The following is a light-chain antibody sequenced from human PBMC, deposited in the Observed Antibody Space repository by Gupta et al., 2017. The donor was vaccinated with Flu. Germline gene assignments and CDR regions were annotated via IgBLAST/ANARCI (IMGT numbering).Light chain of an antibody. J-gene: IGLJ1*01. Sequence: SSNIGAGYDVHWYQQLPGTAPKLLIYGNGNRPSGVPDRFSGSKSGASASLAITGLQAEDEADYYCQSYDSSLSGYVFGTGTKVTVL. CDR1: SSNIGAGYD. CDR2: GNG. CDR3: QSYDSSLSGYV. V-gene: IGLV1-40*03.